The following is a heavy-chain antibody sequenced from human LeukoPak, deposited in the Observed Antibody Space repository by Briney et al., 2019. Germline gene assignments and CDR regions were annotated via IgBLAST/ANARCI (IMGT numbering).Heavy chain of an antibody. D-gene: IGHD6-19*01. CDR1: GYTFAGYY. Sequence: ASVKVSCKASGYTFAGYYMHWVRQAPGQGLEWMGWINPNSGGTNYAQKFQGRVTMTRDTSISTAYMDLSRLRSDDTAVYYCARALAVAGTHFDYWGQGTLVNVSS. J-gene: IGHJ4*02. CDR2: INPNSGGT. V-gene: IGHV1-2*02. CDR3: ARALAVAGTHFDY.